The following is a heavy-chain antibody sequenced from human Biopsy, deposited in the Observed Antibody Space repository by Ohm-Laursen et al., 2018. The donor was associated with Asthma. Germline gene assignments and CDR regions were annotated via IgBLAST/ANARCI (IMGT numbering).Heavy chain of an antibody. CDR3: ARGDSSNWSHYYFDY. D-gene: IGHD3-22*01. CDR1: GFTFTTYG. Sequence: SLRLSCAASGFTFTTYGMHWVRQAPGRGLEWVGVIWFDGSKKYYADSVKGRFTISRDYSKNTLYLQMHSLRAEDTAVYYCARGDSSNWSHYYFDYWGQGTLVTVSS. CDR2: IWFDGSKK. J-gene: IGHJ4*02. V-gene: IGHV3-33*01.